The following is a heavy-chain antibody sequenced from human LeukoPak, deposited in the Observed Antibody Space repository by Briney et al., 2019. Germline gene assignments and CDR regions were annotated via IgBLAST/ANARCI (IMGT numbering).Heavy chain of an antibody. Sequence: SETLSLTCTVSGGSISSYYWSWLRQPPGKGLEWIGYIYYSGSTNYNPSLKSRVTISVDTSKNQFSLKLSSVTAADTAVYYCARHHPRWLQFFDYWGQGTLVTVSS. CDR2: IYYSGST. J-gene: IGHJ4*02. D-gene: IGHD6-19*01. CDR3: ARHHPRWLQFFDY. V-gene: IGHV4-59*08. CDR1: GGSISSYY.